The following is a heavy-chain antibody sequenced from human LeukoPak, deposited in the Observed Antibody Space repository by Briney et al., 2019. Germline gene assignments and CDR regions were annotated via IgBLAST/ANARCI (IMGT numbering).Heavy chain of an antibody. Sequence: ASVKVSCKASGYTFTSYGISWVRQAPGQGLEWMGWISAYNGSTNYAQKLQGRVTMTTDTSTSTAYMELRSLRSDDTAVYYCARDACSSTSCYSNWFDPWGQGTLVTVSS. V-gene: IGHV1-18*01. J-gene: IGHJ5*02. CDR1: GYTFTSYG. CDR3: ARDACSSTSCYSNWFDP. D-gene: IGHD2-2*01. CDR2: ISAYNGST.